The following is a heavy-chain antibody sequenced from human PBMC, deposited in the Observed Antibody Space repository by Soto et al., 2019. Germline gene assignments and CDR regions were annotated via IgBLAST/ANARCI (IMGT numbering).Heavy chain of an antibody. CDR2: IIPIFGTT. CDR3: AREGYDYGDGGNWFDP. CDR1: GGTFSSYA. J-gene: IGHJ5*02. D-gene: IGHD4-17*01. Sequence: QVQLVQSGAEVKKPGSSVKVSCKASGGTFSSYAINWVRQAPGQGLEWMGGIIPIFGTTTYAQKFQGRVTITAAESTSTAYMELSSLRSEDTAMYYCAREGYDYGDGGNWFDPWGQGTLVTVSS. V-gene: IGHV1-69*12.